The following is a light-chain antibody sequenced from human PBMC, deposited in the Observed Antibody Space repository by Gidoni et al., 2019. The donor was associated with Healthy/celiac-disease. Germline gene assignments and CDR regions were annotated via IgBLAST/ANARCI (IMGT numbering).Light chain of an antibody. V-gene: IGLV1-44*01. Sequence: QSVLTQPPSASGTPGQRVTISCSGSSSNIGSNTVNCYQQLPGTSPNLLSYSNNPRPPGFPDRFSTTKSGTSASLAISGLQSEDEADYYCAAWDDSLNGYVFGTGTKVTVL. J-gene: IGLJ1*01. CDR2: SNN. CDR1: SSNIGSNT. CDR3: AAWDDSLNGYV.